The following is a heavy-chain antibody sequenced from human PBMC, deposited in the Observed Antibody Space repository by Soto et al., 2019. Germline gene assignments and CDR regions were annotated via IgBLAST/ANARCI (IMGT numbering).Heavy chain of an antibody. J-gene: IGHJ3*02. D-gene: IGHD3-22*01. V-gene: IGHV2-5*02. CDR1: GFSLSTSGVG. CDR3: AHSSTMIGMDTFEI. Sequence: QITLKESGPTLVKPTQTLTLTCTFSGFSLSTSGVGVGWIRQPPGKALEWLAFIYWDDDKRYRPSLKSRLTITKDTSKNQVVLTMTNMDPVDTATYYCAHSSTMIGMDTFEIWGQGTMVTVSS. CDR2: IYWDDDK.